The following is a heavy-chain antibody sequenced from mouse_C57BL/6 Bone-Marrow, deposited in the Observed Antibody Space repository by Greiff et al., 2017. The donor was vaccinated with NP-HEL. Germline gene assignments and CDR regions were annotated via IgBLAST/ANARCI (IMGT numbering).Heavy chain of an antibody. CDR2: ISDGGSYT. Sequence: EVMLVESGGGLVKPGGSLKLSCAASGFTFSSYAMSWVRQTPDKRLEWVATISDGGSYTYYPDNVKGRFTISRDNAKNNLYLQMSHLKAEDTAMYYCARNEDYWGQGTTLTVSS. J-gene: IGHJ2*01. V-gene: IGHV5-4*03. CDR1: GFTFSSYA. CDR3: ARNEDY.